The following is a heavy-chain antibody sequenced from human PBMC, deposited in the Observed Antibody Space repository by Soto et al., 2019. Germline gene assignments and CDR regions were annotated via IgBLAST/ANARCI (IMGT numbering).Heavy chain of an antibody. CDR3: ARREATRLDY. D-gene: IGHD5-12*01. CDR1: GYSFVNYW. V-gene: IGHV5-51*01. Sequence: PGESLKISCKCSGYSFVNYWIGWVRQKPGRGLEWMGIIYPGDSDPRYSPSFQGQVTFSADKSISTAYLQWSSLKASDTAIYYCARREATRLDYWGQGTLVTVSS. J-gene: IGHJ4*02. CDR2: IYPGDSDP.